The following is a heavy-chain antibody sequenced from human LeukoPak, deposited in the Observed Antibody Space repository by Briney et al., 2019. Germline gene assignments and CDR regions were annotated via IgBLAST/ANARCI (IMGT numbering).Heavy chain of an antibody. D-gene: IGHD3-22*01. J-gene: IGHJ4*02. V-gene: IGHV3-9*01. CDR2: ISWNSGSI. CDR3: ARAYYDSSGHY. Sequence: GGSLRLSCAASGFTFDDYAMHWVRQAPGKGLEWVSGISWNSGSIGYADSVKGRFTISRDNAKNSLYLQMNSLRAEDTAVYYCARAYYDSSGHYWGQGTLVTVSS. CDR1: GFTFDDYA.